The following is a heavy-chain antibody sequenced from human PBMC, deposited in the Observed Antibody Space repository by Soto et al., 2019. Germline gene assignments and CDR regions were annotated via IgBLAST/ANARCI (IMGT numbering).Heavy chain of an antibody. Sequence: QMQLQESGPGLVKPSETLSLTCAVSSASIITEQRWTWVRQPPGKGLEWIGEIHHSGSTNNNPSLRSRVTMSVDKSKNQFSLNLNSVTAADTALYYCARSFGWYAIDHWAQGTLVIVSS. CDR2: IHHSGST. V-gene: IGHV4-4*02. J-gene: IGHJ4*02. CDR3: ARSFGWYAIDH. D-gene: IGHD6-19*01. CDR1: SASIITEQR.